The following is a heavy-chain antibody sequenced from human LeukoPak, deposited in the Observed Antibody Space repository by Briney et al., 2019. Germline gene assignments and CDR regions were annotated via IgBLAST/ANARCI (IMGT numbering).Heavy chain of an antibody. CDR1: GGSISSFY. J-gene: IGHJ5*02. Sequence: SETLSLTCTVSGGSISSFYWSWIRQPPGKGLEWIGHIYYSGSATYNPSLESRVSISVDTSKNQFSLKVNSVTAAGTAVYYCARVEYGFGFLSWFDPWGQGTLVTVSS. CDR2: IYYSGSA. D-gene: IGHD5-18*01. CDR3: ARVEYGFGFLSWFDP. V-gene: IGHV4-59*01.